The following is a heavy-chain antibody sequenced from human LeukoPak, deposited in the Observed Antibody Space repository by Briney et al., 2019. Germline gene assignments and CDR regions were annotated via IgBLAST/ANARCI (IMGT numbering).Heavy chain of an antibody. D-gene: IGHD2-15*01. V-gene: IGHV1-2*06. CDR3: ARGYCSGGTCYLVENWLDP. CDR1: GYIFTGYF. CDR2: INPNSGGT. J-gene: IGHJ5*02. Sequence: ASVKVSCKGSGYIFTGYFMHWVRQAPGQGLEWMGRINPNSGGTDYAQNFQGRVTMTRDTSISTAYMELSRLRSDDTAVYYCARGYCSGGTCYLVENWLDPWGQGTLVTVSS.